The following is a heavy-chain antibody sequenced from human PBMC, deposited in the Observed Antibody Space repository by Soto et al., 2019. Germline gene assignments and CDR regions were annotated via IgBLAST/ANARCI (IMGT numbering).Heavy chain of an antibody. Sequence: EVQLVETGGGLIQPGGSLRLSCAASGFTVSSNYMSWVRQAPGKGLEWVPVIYSGGSTYYADSVKGRFTISRDNTKNTLDLQMNSLRAEDTAVYYCARDYYGSGSYLVYYYGMDVWGQGTTVTVSS. CDR1: GFTVSSNY. D-gene: IGHD3-10*01. V-gene: IGHV3-53*02. CDR3: ARDYYGSGSYLVYYYGMDV. CDR2: IYSGGST. J-gene: IGHJ6*02.